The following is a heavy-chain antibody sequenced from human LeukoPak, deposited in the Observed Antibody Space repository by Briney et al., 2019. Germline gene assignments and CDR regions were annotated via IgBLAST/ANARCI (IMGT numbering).Heavy chain of an antibody. CDR2: INHSGST. Sequence: SETLSLTCAVYGGSFSGYHWSWIRQPPGKGLEWIGEINHSGSTNYNPSLKSRVTISVDTSKNQFSLKLSSVTAADTAVYYCARGRRWFDPWGQGTLVTVSS. CDR3: ARGRRWFDP. J-gene: IGHJ5*02. V-gene: IGHV4-34*01. CDR1: GGSFSGYH.